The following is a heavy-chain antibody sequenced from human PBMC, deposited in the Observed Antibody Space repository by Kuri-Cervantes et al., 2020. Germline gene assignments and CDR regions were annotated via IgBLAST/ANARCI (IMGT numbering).Heavy chain of an antibody. CDR3: ARGSRGRGYYYMDV. D-gene: IGHD3-16*01. CDR2: INHSGST. V-gene: IGHV4-34*01. Sequence: GSLRLSCAAYGGSFSGYYWSWIRQPPEKGLEWIGEINHSGSTNYNSSLKSRVSISVDTSKNQFSLKLRSVTAADTAVYYCARGSRGRGYYYMDVWGKGTTVTVSS. CDR1: GGSFSGYY. J-gene: IGHJ6*03.